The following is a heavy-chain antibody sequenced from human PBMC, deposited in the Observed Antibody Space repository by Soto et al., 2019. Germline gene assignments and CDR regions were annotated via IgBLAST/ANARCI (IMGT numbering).Heavy chain of an antibody. V-gene: IGHV3-23*01. Sequence: GESLKISCAASGFTFSSYAMSWVRQAPGKGLEWVSAISGSGGSTYYADSVKGRFTISRDNSKNTLYLQMNSLRAEDTAVYYCAKDPDYYDSSGYTDYWGQGTLVTVSS. CDR3: AKDPDYYDSSGYTDY. D-gene: IGHD3-22*01. J-gene: IGHJ4*02. CDR1: GFTFSSYA. CDR2: ISGSGGST.